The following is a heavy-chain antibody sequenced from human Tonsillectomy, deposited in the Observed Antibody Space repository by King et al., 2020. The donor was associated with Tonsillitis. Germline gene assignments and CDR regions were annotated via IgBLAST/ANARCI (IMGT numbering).Heavy chain of an antibody. D-gene: IGHD4-23*01. V-gene: IGHV3-23*04. Sequence: VQLVESGGGLVQPGGSLRLSCAASGFTFSSYAMSWVRQAPGKGLEWVSGISASGGNTYYADSVKGRFTISRDNSKNTLYLQMNSLRAEDTAVYYCAKASIRATEITPWYYFDYWGQGTLVTVSS. CDR1: GFTFSSYA. CDR2: ISASGGNT. J-gene: IGHJ4*02. CDR3: AKASIRATEITPWYYFDY.